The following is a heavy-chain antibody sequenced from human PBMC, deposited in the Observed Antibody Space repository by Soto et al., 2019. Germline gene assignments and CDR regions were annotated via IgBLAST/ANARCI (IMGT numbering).Heavy chain of an antibody. CDR3: AKGLREQWLPLDY. D-gene: IGHD6-19*01. J-gene: IGHJ4*02. V-gene: IGHV3-23*01. CDR2: ITGSGDST. CDR1: GFTFSSSA. Sequence: EVQLLESGGGLVQPGGSLRLSCAASGFTFSSSAMTWVRQAPGKGLEWVSSITGSGDSTYYADSVKGRFTISRDSSKSTLYLQMNSLRAEDTAVYYCAKGLREQWLPLDYWGQGTLVTVSS.